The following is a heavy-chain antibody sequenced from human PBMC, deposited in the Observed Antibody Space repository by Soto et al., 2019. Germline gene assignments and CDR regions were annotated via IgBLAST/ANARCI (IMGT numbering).Heavy chain of an antibody. V-gene: IGHV3-33*01. J-gene: IGHJ4*02. Sequence: GGSLRLSCAASGFTFSSYGMHWVRQAPGKGLEWVAVIWYDGSNKYYADSVKGRFTISRDNSKNTLYLQMNSLRAEDTAVYYCARPPGGYDYFDYWGQGTLVTVAS. CDR3: ARPPGGYDYFDY. D-gene: IGHD5-12*01. CDR2: IWYDGSNK. CDR1: GFTFSSYG.